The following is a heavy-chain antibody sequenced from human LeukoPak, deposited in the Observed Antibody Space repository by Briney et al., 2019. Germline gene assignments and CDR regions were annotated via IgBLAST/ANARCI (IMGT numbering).Heavy chain of an antibody. Sequence: GGSLRLSCAASGFTFSDYHMSWIRQAPGKGLEWVSYISSSGSIIYYADSVKGRFTISRDNAKNSLYLQMNSLRAEDTAVYYCARRRDSGSLQHFDYWGQGTLVTVSS. CDR2: ISSSGSII. V-gene: IGHV3-11*01. CDR1: GFTFSDYH. CDR3: ARRRDSGSLQHFDY. J-gene: IGHJ4*02. D-gene: IGHD1-26*01.